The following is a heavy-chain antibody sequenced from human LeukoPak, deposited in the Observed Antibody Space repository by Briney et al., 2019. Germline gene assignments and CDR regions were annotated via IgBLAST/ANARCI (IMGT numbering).Heavy chain of an antibody. V-gene: IGHV3-23*01. CDR2: ISGSGGST. Sequence: GGSLRLSCAASGFTVSSNYMSWVRQAPGKGLEWVSAISGSGGSTYYADSVKGRFTISRDNSKNTLYLQMNSLRAEDTAVYYCAKKLLHFDYWGQGTLVTVSS. D-gene: IGHD2-15*01. CDR3: AKKLLHFDY. CDR1: GFTVSSNY. J-gene: IGHJ4*02.